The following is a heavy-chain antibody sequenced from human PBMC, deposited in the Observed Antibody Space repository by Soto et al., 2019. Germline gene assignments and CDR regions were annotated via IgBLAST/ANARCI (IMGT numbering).Heavy chain of an antibody. J-gene: IGHJ4*02. D-gene: IGHD2-15*01. CDR2: MSSRPSDI. CDR1: GFTFNSYS. Sequence: EVQLVESGGGLVKPGGSLRLSCAASGFTFNSYSMNWVRQAPGKGLEWVSSMSSRPSDIYYVGSVEGRFTISRDNAKNSLYLEMNSLRAEDTAVYYCARGRGDLAVVPDDFFDFWGQGTLVSVSS. CDR3: ARGRGDLAVVPDDFFDF. V-gene: IGHV3-21*06.